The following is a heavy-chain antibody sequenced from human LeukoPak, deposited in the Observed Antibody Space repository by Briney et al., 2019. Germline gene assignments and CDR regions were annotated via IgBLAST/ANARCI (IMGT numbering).Heavy chain of an antibody. J-gene: IGHJ2*01. CDR2: IYYSGST. D-gene: IGHD3-22*01. CDR3: ARDRRYYYDSSGYYYVGWYFDL. V-gene: IGHV4-31*03. CDR1: GGSISSGGYY. Sequence: SETLSLTCTVSGGSISSGGYYWSWIRQHPGKGLEWIGYIYYSGSTYYNPSLKSRVTISVDTSKNQFSLKLSSVTAADTAVYYCARDRRYYYDSSGYYYVGWYFDLWGSGTLVTVSS.